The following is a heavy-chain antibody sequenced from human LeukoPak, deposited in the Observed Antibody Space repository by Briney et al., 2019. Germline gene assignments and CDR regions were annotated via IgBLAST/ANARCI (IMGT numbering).Heavy chain of an antibody. CDR2: ITGSAHST. V-gene: IGHV3-23*01. D-gene: IGHD1-26*01. J-gene: IGHJ4*02. CDR3: AKGRRGVGTTDFDY. Sequence: GGSLRLSCAASGFTFSSYAMTWVRQAPGKGLEWVSDITGSAHSTNYADSVKGRLTISRDNSKNTLYLQMNSLTAEDTAVYYCAKGRRGVGTTDFDYWGQGTLVTVSS. CDR1: GFTFSSYA.